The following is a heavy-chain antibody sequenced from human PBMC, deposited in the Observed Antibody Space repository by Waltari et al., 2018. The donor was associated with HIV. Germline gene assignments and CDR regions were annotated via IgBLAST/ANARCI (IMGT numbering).Heavy chain of an antibody. CDR3: ARYYCSGGSCSDY. J-gene: IGHJ4*02. D-gene: IGHD2-15*01. CDR2: IYTSGST. V-gene: IGHV4-61*02. CDR1: GGSISSGSYN. Sequence: QVQLQESGPGLVKPSQTLSLTSNVPGGSISSGSYNWRWNRQPAGKGLEWIGRIYTSGSTNYNPSLKSRVTISVDTSKNQFSLKLSSVTAADTAVYYCARYYCSGGSCSDYWGQGTLVTVSS.